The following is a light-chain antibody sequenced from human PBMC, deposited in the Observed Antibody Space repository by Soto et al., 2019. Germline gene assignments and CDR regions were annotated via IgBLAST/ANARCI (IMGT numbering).Light chain of an antibody. V-gene: IGKV3-15*01. CDR2: DAS. CDR1: QSVSSN. CDR3: QQSYTTPRT. J-gene: IGKJ5*01. Sequence: EIVMTQSPATLSVSPGERATLSWRASQSVSSNLAWYQQKPGQAPRLLIYDASTRATGLPARFSGSGSGTDFTLTISSLQPEDFATYYCQQSYTTPRTFGQGTRLEI.